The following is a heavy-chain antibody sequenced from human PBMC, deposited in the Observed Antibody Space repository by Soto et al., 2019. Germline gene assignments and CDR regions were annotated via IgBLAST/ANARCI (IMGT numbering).Heavy chain of an antibody. CDR3: ARDVYYDSSEHGGYLAY. Sequence: SETLSLTCTVSGGSISSGDYYWSWIRQPPGKGLEWIGYIYYSGSTYYNPSLKSRVTISVDTSKNQFSLKLSSVTAADTAVYYCARDVYYDSSEHGGYLAYSAQGTSVIVSS. D-gene: IGHD3-22*01. CDR1: GGSISSGDYY. J-gene: IGHJ4*02. CDR2: IYYSGST. V-gene: IGHV4-30-4*01.